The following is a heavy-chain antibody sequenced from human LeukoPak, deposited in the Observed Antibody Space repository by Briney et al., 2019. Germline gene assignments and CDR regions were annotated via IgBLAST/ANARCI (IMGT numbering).Heavy chain of an antibody. J-gene: IGHJ4*02. CDR2: ISWNSGSI. D-gene: IGHD3-10*01. CDR1: GFTFSTYA. V-gene: IGHV3-9*01. CDR3: AKDCYYGSGSCFDY. Sequence: GGSLGLSCAASGFTFSTYAMHWVRQAPGKGLEWVSGISWNSGSIGYADSVKGRFTISRDNAKNSLYLQMNSLRAEDTALYYCAKDCYYGSGSCFDYWGQGTLVTVSS.